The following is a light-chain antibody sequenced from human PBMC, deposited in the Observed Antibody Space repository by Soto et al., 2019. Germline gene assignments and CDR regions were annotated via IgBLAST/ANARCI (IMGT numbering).Light chain of an antibody. CDR2: AAS. CDR3: QQSYSSPWT. V-gene: IGKV1-39*01. Sequence: DIQMTQSPSSLSASVGDRVTITCRASQSISSHLNWYQQKPGKAPKLLIYAASSLQSGVPSRFSGSGSGTDFTLTISSLQPEDFATYYCQQSYSSPWTLGQGTKVEIK. J-gene: IGKJ1*01. CDR1: QSISSH.